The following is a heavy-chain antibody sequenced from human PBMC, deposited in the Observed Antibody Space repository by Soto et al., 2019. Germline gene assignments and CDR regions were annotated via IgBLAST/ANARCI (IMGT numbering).Heavy chain of an antibody. D-gene: IGHD6-13*01. V-gene: IGHV1-3*01. Sequence: ASVKVSCKASGYTFTSYAMHWVRQAPGQRLEWMGWINAGNGNTKYSQKFQGRVTITRDTSASTAYMELSSLRSEDTAAYYCASRSSSWYEWEYFQHWGQGTLVTVSS. J-gene: IGHJ1*01. CDR2: INAGNGNT. CDR3: ASRSSSWYEWEYFQH. CDR1: GYTFTSYA.